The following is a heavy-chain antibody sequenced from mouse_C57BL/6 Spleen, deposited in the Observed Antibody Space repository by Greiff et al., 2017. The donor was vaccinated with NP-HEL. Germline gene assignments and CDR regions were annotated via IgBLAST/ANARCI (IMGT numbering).Heavy chain of an antibody. J-gene: IGHJ3*01. CDR3: AKRGYGDYGSSYGFAY. CDR1: GYTFTSYW. Sequence: QVQLQQPGAELVKPGASVKLSCKASGYTFTSYWMHWVKQRPGRGLEWIGRIDPNSGGTTSNEKFKSKATLTVDKPSSTAYMQLSSLTSEDSAVYYCAKRGYGDYGSSYGFAYWGQGTLVTVSA. CDR2: IDPNSGGT. V-gene: IGHV1-72*01. D-gene: IGHD1-1*01.